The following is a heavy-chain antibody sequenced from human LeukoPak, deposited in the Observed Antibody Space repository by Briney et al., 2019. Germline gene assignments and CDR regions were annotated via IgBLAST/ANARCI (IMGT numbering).Heavy chain of an antibody. V-gene: IGHV4-4*07. CDR1: GGSISDYY. CDR2: IYSSGHT. D-gene: IGHD1-26*01. J-gene: IGHJ6*03. CDR3: ARRYSGTYYMDV. Sequence: SETLSLTCTVSGGSISDYYWNWIRQAAGKGLEWIGRIYSSGHTDYNPSLNRRVTMSVDTPKNQFSLKLSSVTAADTAVYYCARRYSGTYYMDVWGKGTTVTVSS.